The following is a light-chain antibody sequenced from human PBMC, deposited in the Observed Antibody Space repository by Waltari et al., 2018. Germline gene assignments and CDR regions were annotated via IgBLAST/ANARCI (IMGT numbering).Light chain of an antibody. J-gene: IGLJ1*01. CDR1: SPKIGRNH. Sequence: QSVPTQPPSASGTPGQRVTLSCSGSSPKIGRNHVSCYQQLPGTAPKLLIYGNNQRPSGVPDRFSGSKSGTSASLAISGLRSEDEADYYCAAWDDSLGGSYVFGPGTKVTIL. V-gene: IGLV1-47*02. CDR2: GNN. CDR3: AAWDDSLGGSYV.